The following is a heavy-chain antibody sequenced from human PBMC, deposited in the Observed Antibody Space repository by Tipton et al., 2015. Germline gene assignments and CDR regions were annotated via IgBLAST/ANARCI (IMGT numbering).Heavy chain of an antibody. CDR3: ARGDWII. D-gene: IGHD3/OR15-3a*01. Sequence: GLVKPSRTLSLTCAISGDSVSSNSDAWNWIRQSPSRGLEWLGRTYYRSKWYNDYAVSVKSRITINPDTSKNQFSLKLNSVTAADTAVYYCARGDWIIWGQGTLVTVSS. CDR2: TYYRSKWYN. V-gene: IGHV6-1*01. CDR1: GDSVSSNSDA. J-gene: IGHJ4*02.